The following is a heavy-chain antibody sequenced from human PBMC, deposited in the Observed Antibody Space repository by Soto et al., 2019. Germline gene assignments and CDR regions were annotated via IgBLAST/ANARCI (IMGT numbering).Heavy chain of an antibody. D-gene: IGHD6-19*01. J-gene: IGHJ6*02. CDR1: GYSFSNYW. CDR2: IYPADSDT. Sequence: GESLKISCEGSGYSFSNYWIAWVRQMPGKGLEWMGIIYPADSDTRYSPSFQGRFTISRDNSKNTLYLQMNSLRAEDTAVYYCAKDPYSSGWPHYYGMDVWGQGTTVTVSS. V-gene: IGHV5-51*01. CDR3: AKDPYSSGWPHYYGMDV.